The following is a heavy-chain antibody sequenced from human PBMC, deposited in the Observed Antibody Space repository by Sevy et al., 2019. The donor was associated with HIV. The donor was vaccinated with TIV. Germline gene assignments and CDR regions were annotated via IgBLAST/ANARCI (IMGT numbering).Heavy chain of an antibody. J-gene: IGHJ4*02. Sequence: GGSLRLSCAASVFTFSSYSMNWVRQAPGKGLEWVSSISSSSSYIYYADSVKGRFTISRDNAKNSLYLQMNSLRAEDTAVYYCARESIAAPPVDYWGQGTLVTVSS. D-gene: IGHD6-6*01. CDR1: VFTFSSYS. CDR3: ARESIAAPPVDY. CDR2: ISSSSSYI. V-gene: IGHV3-21*01.